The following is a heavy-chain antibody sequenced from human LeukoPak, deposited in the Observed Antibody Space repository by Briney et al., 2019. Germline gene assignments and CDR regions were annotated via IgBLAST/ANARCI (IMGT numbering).Heavy chain of an antibody. CDR3: ARDPYSGSRGGWFDP. V-gene: IGHV4-34*01. Sequence: GSLKLSCAASGFTVSMNYMSWVRQAPGKGLEWIGEINHSGSTNYNPSLKSRVTISVDTSKNQFSLKLSSVTAADTAVYYCARDPYSGSRGGWFDPWGQGTLVTVSS. CDR1: GFTVSMNY. D-gene: IGHD1-26*01. CDR2: INHSGST. J-gene: IGHJ5*02.